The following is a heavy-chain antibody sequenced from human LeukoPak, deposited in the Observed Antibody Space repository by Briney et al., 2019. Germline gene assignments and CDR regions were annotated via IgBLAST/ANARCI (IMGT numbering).Heavy chain of an antibody. V-gene: IGHV4-39*07. CDR1: GVSISSSSYY. CDR3: ARGGYTSYYYYMDV. J-gene: IGHJ6*03. CDR2: IYYSGST. Sequence: PSETLSLTCTVSGVSISSSSYYWGWIRQPPGKGLEWIGSIYYSGSTYYNPSLKSRVTISVDTSKNQFSLKLSSVTAADTAVYYCARGGYTSYYYYMDVWGEGTTVTVSS. D-gene: IGHD5-18*01.